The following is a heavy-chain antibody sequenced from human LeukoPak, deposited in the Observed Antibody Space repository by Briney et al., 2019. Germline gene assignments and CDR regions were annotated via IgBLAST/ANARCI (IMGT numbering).Heavy chain of an antibody. CDR3: ATGGAKSAAMTY. V-gene: IGHV4-59*01. D-gene: IGHD2-2*01. CDR1: GGSISSYY. CDR2: IYYSGST. J-gene: IGHJ4*02. Sequence: SETLSLTRTVSGGSISSYYWSWIRQPPGKGLEWIGYIYYSGSTNYNPSLKSRVTISVDTSKNQFSLKLSSVTAADTAVYYCATGGAKSAAMTYWGQGTLVTVSS.